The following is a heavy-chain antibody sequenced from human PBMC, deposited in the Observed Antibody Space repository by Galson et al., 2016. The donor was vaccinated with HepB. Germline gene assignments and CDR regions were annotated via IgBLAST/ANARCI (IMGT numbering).Heavy chain of an antibody. J-gene: IGHJ4*02. D-gene: IGHD5-12*01. V-gene: IGHV5-51*03. CDR2: IYPDDSDT. Sequence: QSGAEVKKPGESLKISCKVSGNIFSARWIGWVRQMPGKGLEWMGMIYPDDSDTRYSPSSQGQVTISADMSITTAYLQGSSLKASDTGMYFCATLGDSGYGYFPYTRVDSWGQGTLVTVSS. CDR3: ATLGDSGYGYFPYTRVDS. CDR1: GNIFSARW.